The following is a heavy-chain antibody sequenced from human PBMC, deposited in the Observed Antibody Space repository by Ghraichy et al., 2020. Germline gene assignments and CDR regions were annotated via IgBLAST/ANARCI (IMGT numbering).Heavy chain of an antibody. V-gene: IGHV3-9*01. D-gene: IGHD5-12*01. Sequence: GGSLRLSCAASGFTFDDYAMHWVRQAPGKGLEWVSGISWNSGSIGYADSVKGRFTISRDNAKNSLYLQMNSLRAEDTALYYCAKDMAVATSRHYYYGMDVWGQGTTVTVSS. J-gene: IGHJ6*02. CDR2: ISWNSGSI. CDR1: GFTFDDYA. CDR3: AKDMAVATSRHYYYGMDV.